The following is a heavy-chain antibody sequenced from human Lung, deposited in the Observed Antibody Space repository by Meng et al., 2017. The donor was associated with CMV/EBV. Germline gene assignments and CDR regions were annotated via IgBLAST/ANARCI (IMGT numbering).Heavy chain of an antibody. D-gene: IGHD3-10*01. J-gene: IGHJ6*02. CDR2: INPSSGGT. V-gene: IGHV1-2*02. CDR1: GYTFTAYY. Sequence: ASVKVSCKASGYTFTAYYMHWVRQAPGQGLEWMGWINPSSGGTIYAQNFQGRVTMTTDTSNSTAYMEVSRLTSDDTAVYYCARERLLREPPYYGMDGWGQGTXVTVAS. CDR3: ARERLLREPPYYGMDG.